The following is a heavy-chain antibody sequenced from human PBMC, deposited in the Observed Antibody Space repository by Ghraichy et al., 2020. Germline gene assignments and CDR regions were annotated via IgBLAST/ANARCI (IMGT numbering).Heavy chain of an antibody. J-gene: IGHJ4*02. CDR2: ILSSSRYI. V-gene: IGHV3-21*01. CDR3: ARDIDNDSSGYYY. D-gene: IGHD3-22*01. Sequence: VSAILSSSRYIYYADSVKGRFTISRDNAKNSLYLQMNSLRAEDTAVYYCARDIDNDSSGYYYWGQGTL.